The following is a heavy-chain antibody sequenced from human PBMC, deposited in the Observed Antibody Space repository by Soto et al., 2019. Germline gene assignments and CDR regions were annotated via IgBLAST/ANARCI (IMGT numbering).Heavy chain of an antibody. Sequence: SETLSLTCTVSGGSISSYYWSWIRQPPGKGLEWIGYIYYSGSTNYNPSLKSRVTISVDTSKNQFSLKLSSVTAADTAVYYCARDMDSGYDLRLSGFYYYYMDVWGKGTTVTVSS. CDR1: GGSISSYY. D-gene: IGHD5-12*01. CDR3: ARDMDSGYDLRLSGFYYYYMDV. V-gene: IGHV4-59*01. CDR2: IYYSGST. J-gene: IGHJ6*03.